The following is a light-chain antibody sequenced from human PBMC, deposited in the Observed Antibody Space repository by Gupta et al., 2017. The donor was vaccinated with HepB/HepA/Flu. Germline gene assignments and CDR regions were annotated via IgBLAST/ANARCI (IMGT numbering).Light chain of an antibody. J-gene: IGLJ1*01. CDR1: SSDVGAQNF. CDR2: DVF. V-gene: IGLV2-14*03. CDR3: TAYATTYTYV. Sequence: HSALSQPASVSASPGQSITISCTGTSSDVGAQNFVSWYQQHPGKAPKRIIYDVFNRPSGVSNRFSGSKSGNTASLTISGLQAEDEADYHCTAYATTYTYVFGTGTKVTVL.